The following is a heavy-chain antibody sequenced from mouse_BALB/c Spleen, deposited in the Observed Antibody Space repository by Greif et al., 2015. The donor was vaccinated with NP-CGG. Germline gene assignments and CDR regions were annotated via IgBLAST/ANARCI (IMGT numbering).Heavy chain of an antibody. J-gene: IGHJ4*01. D-gene: IGHD4-1*01. CDR1: GYTFSSYW. CDR3: AGTGTGYAMDY. Sequence: QVQLRHSGAELMKPGASVKISCKATGYTFSSYWIEWVKQRPGHGLEWIGEILPGSGSTNYNEKFKGKATFTADTSSNTAYMQLSSLTSEDSAVYYCAGTGTGYAMDYWGQGTSVTVSS. CDR2: ILPGSGST. V-gene: IGHV1-9*01.